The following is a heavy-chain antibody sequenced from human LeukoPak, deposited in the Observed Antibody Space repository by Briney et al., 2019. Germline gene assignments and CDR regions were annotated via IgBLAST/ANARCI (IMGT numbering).Heavy chain of an antibody. CDR1: GGSISSYY. Sequence: SETLSLTCTVSGGSISSYYWSWIRQPPGKGLEWIGYIYYSGSTNYNPSLKSRVTISVDTSKNQFFLKLSSVTAADTAVYYCARVSYDFWSGPRTNWFDPWGQGTLVTVSS. J-gene: IGHJ5*02. CDR2: IYYSGST. V-gene: IGHV4-59*01. D-gene: IGHD3-3*01. CDR3: ARVSYDFWSGPRTNWFDP.